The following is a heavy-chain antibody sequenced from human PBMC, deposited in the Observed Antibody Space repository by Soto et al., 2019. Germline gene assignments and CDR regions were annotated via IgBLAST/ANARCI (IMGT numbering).Heavy chain of an antibody. V-gene: IGHV4-34*01. CDR2: INHSGST. Sequence: SETLSLTCAVYGGSFSGYYWTWIRQPPGKGLEWIGEINHSGSTNYNPSLKSRVTISVDTSKNQFSLKLNSVTAADTAVYYCARDLWGYCGTDCYPLDVWGQGTTVTVSS. CDR3: ARDLWGYCGTDCYPLDV. J-gene: IGHJ6*02. CDR1: GGSFSGYY. D-gene: IGHD2-21*02.